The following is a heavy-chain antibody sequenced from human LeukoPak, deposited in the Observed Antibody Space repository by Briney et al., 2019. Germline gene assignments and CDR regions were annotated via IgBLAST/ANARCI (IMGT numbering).Heavy chain of an antibody. Sequence: ASVTVSCKASGYMFTDYYIHWVRQAPGQGLEWMGWVTPDSGGTNYAQTFQDRVTMTRDTSTSTAYMELSRLRFDDTAVYFCAREARRELGDYYGMDVWGQGTTVTVSS. CDR1: GYMFTDYY. CDR3: AREARRELGDYYGMDV. V-gene: IGHV1-2*02. CDR2: VTPDSGGT. D-gene: IGHD3-10*01. J-gene: IGHJ6*02.